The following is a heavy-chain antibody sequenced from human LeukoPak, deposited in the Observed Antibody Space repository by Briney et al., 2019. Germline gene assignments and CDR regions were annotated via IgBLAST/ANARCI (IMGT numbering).Heavy chain of an antibody. D-gene: IGHD1-1*01. CDR2: ISWNSGRI. CDR1: GITFADYA. J-gene: IGHJ6*02. CDR3: AKDILQSHPGSPLGANFYYYGMDV. V-gene: IGHV3-9*01. Sequence: GRSLRLSCVASGITFADYAMHWVRQAPGRGPEWVSAISWNSGRIDYADSVKGRFTISRDNAKNSLFLQMNSLRVDDTALYYCAKDILQSHPGSPLGANFYYYGMDVWGHGTTVIVSS.